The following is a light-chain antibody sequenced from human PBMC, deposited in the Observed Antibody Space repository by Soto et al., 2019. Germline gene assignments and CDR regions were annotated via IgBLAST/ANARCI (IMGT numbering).Light chain of an antibody. J-gene: IGKJ5*01. V-gene: IGKV3-11*01. CDR3: QQRGNWPPIT. Sequence: EIVLTQSPATLSLSPGERSTLSCRASQSVSSYLAWYQQKPGQAPRLFIYDTSNRATGIPARFSGSGSGTDFTLTISSLEPEDFAVYYCQQRGNWPPITFGQGTRLEIK. CDR1: QSVSSY. CDR2: DTS.